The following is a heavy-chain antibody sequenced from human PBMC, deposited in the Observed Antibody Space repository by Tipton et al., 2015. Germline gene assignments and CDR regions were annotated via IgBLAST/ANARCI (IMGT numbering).Heavy chain of an antibody. CDR1: GDSISSGTYY. CDR2: IFYSGST. Sequence: TLSLTCTVSGDSISSGTYYWSWIRQHPGKGLEWIGNIFYSGSTYYNPSLKSRVTISVDTSKNQFSLMLTSVTAADTAVYYCARDAYYYDSSGYYITDYWGQGTLVTVSS. CDR3: ARDAYYYDSSGYYITDY. J-gene: IGHJ4*02. D-gene: IGHD3-22*01. V-gene: IGHV4-31*03.